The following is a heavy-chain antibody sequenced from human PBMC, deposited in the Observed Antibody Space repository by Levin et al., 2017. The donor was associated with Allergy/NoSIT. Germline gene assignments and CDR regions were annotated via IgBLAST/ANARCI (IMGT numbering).Heavy chain of an antibody. D-gene: IGHD5-18*01. CDR1: GYTFTSYD. Sequence: ASVKVSCKASGYTFTSYDINWVRQATGQGLEWMGWMNPNSGNTGYAQKFQGRVTMTRNTSISTAYMELSSLRSEDTAVYYCAREKVDTAIQFGYYYGMDVWGQGTTVTVSS. V-gene: IGHV1-8*01. CDR2: MNPNSGNT. J-gene: IGHJ6*02. CDR3: AREKVDTAIQFGYYYGMDV.